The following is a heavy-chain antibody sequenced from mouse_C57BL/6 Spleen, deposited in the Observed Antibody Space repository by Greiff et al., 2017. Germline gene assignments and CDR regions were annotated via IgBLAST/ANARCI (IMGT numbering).Heavy chain of an antibody. CDR1: GYAFSSSW. Sequence: VQLQQSGPELVKPGASVKISCKASGYAFSSSWMNWVKQRPGKGLEWIGRIYPGDGDTNYNGKFKGKATLTADKSSSTAYMQLSSLTSEDSAVYFCERAYYYYAMDYWGQGTSVTVSS. CDR3: ERAYYYYAMDY. J-gene: IGHJ4*01. CDR2: IYPGDGDT. V-gene: IGHV1-82*01. D-gene: IGHD2-10*01.